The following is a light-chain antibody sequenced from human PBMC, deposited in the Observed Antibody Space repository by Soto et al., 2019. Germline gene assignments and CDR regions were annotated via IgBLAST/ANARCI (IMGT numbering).Light chain of an antibody. V-gene: IGKV1-33*01. CDR2: DAS. CDR3: QQYDHVFT. Sequence: EIRMTQSPASLSASVGDRVTITCQASQDISNYLNLYQHKPGKAPKLLIYDASNWETGVPSTFSGSGSGTNFTFTISSLQPEDIATYYCQQYDHVFTFGQGTRLAIK. J-gene: IGKJ5*01. CDR1: QDISNY.